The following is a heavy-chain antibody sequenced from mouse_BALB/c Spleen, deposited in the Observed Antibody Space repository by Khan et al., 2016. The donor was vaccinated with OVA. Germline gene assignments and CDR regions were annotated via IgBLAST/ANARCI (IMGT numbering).Heavy chain of an antibody. J-gene: IGHJ2*01. V-gene: IGHV1-20*02. CDR1: GYSFTGYF. Sequence: MQLEESGPELVKPGASVKISCKASGYSFTGYFMNWVMQSHGKSLEWIGRINPHIGETLYNQKFKDKATLTVDESSSTAHMELRSLASEDSAVYYCTRSDRSDFDYWGQGTTLTVSS. CDR2: INPHIGET. CDR3: TRSDRSDFDY. D-gene: IGHD1-1*01.